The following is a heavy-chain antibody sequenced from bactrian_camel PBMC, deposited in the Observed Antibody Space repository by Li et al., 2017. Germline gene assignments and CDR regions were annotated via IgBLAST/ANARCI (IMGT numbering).Heavy chain of an antibody. CDR1: GYSYSTNRRYC. CDR2: IFGDGTT. V-gene: IGHV3S53*01. J-gene: IGHJ4*01. Sequence: VQLVESGGGSVQAGGSLRLSCAQSGYSYSTNRRYCMGWYRQAPGKEREWLSVIFGDGTTSHSDTVKGRFTMSQDRGKRIVYLNMNNLTPDDTATYTCAADRGSWWCNYWGQGTQVTVS. D-gene: IGHD6*01. CDR3: AADRGSWWCNY.